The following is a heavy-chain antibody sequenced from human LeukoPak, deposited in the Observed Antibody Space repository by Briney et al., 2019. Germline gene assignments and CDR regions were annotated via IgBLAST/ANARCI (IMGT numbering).Heavy chain of an antibody. CDR3: ARGGSSRWGAFDI. V-gene: IGHV1-8*01. J-gene: IGHJ3*02. CDR2: MNPDSGNT. CDR1: GYTFTSYD. Sequence: ASVKVSCKASGYTFTSYDINWVRQATGQGLEWMGWMNPDSGNTGHAQKFQGRVTMTRNTSISAAYMELSSLRSEDTAVYYCARGGSSRWGAFDIWGQGTVVTVSS. D-gene: IGHD6-13*01.